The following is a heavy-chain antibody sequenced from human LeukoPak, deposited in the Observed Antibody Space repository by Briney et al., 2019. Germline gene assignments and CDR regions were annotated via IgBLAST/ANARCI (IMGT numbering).Heavy chain of an antibody. CDR2: ISGSGGST. Sequence: PGGSLRLSCAAPGLTLVNNGMSWVRQAPGKGLEWVSAISGSGGSTYYADSVKGRFTISRDNSKNTLYLQMNSLRAEDTAVYYCARSDPMGDGSLGPWGQGALVTVSS. J-gene: IGHJ5*02. CDR1: GLTLVNNG. D-gene: IGHD3-10*01. V-gene: IGHV3-23*01. CDR3: ARSDPMGDGSLGP.